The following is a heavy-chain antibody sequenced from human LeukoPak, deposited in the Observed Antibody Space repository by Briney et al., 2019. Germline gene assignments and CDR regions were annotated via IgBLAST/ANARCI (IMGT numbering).Heavy chain of an antibody. CDR2: INPNSGTT. D-gene: IGHD2-21*01. J-gene: IGHJ3*02. Sequence: APVKVSCKASGYTFTAYYMHWVRQAPGQGLEWMGWINPNSGTTNYAQKFQDWVTMTRDTSISTAYLELTRLKSDDTAVYYCARYSWDAFDIWGQGTMVTVSS. CDR3: ARYSWDAFDI. CDR1: GYTFTAYY. V-gene: IGHV1-2*04.